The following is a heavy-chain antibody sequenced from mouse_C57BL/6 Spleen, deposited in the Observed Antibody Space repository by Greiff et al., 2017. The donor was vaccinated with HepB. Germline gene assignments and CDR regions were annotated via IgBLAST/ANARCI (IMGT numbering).Heavy chain of an antibody. D-gene: IGHD1-1*01. J-gene: IGHJ1*03. Sequence: EVQLQESGGGLVQPGGSMKLSCVASGFTFSNYWMNWVRQSPEKGLEWVAQIRLKSDNYATHYAESVKGRFTISRDDSKSSVYLQMNNLRAEDTGIYYCTTTVVGDWYFDVWGTGTTVTVSS. CDR2: IRLKSDNYAT. CDR3: TTTVVGDWYFDV. V-gene: IGHV6-3*01. CDR1: GFTFSNYW.